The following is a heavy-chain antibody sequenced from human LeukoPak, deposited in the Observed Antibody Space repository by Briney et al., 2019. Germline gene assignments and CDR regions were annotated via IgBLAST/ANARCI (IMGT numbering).Heavy chain of an antibody. CDR3: VRVGGRSSIGGDC. J-gene: IGHJ4*02. D-gene: IGHD3-10*01. CDR1: GLTFSDYA. CDR2: ISGSGAST. Sequence: PGGSLRLSCAASGLTFSDYAMSWVRQAPGRGLEWVSAISGSGASTFYADSVRGRFTISRDNSQNTLFLQMNSLRAEDTAVYHCVRVGGRSSIGGDCWGQGTLVTVSS. V-gene: IGHV3-23*01.